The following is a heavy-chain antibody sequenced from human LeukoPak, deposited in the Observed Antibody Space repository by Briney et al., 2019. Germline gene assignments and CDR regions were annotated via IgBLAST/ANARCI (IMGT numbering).Heavy chain of an antibody. D-gene: IGHD1-26*01. V-gene: IGHV3-72*01. CDR3: ARAGRSGSYADY. CDR2: TRNKANSYTT. CDR1: GFTFSDHY. Sequence: GGSLRLSCAASGFTFSDHYMDWVRQAPGKGLEWVGRTRNKANSYTTEYAASVKGRFTISRDDSKNSLYLQMNSLKTEDTAVHYCARAGRSGSYADYWGQGTLVTVSS. J-gene: IGHJ4*02.